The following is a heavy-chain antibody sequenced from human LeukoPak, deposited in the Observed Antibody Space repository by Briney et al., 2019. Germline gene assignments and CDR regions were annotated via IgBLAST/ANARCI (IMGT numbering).Heavy chain of an antibody. CDR1: GYTFTSNY. Sequence: ASVKASCKASGYTFTSNYIHWVRQAPGQGLEWMGRINPNSGGTNYAQKFQGRVTMTRDTSISTAYMELSRLRSDDTAVYYCARGGQKHCSGGSCYFKYGMDVWGQGTTVTVSS. J-gene: IGHJ6*02. CDR2: INPNSGGT. V-gene: IGHV1-2*06. D-gene: IGHD2-15*01. CDR3: ARGGQKHCSGGSCYFKYGMDV.